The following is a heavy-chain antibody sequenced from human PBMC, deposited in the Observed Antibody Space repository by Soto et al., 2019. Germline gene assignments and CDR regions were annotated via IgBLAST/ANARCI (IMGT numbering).Heavy chain of an antibody. CDR2: IIPIFGTA. CDR1: GGTFSSYA. V-gene: IGHV1-69*13. D-gene: IGHD6-6*01. J-gene: IGHJ4*02. Sequence: GASVKVSCKASGGTFSSYAISWVRQAPGQGLEWMGGIIPIFGTANYAQKFQGRVTITADESTSTAYMELSSLRSEDTAVYYCARDGEAADLTIAARPANFDYWGQGTLVTVSS. CDR3: ARDGEAADLTIAARPANFDY.